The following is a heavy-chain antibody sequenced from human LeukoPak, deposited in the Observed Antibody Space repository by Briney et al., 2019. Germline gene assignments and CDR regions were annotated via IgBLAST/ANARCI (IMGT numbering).Heavy chain of an antibody. D-gene: IGHD5-18*01. CDR3: ARGQYSYALDH. CDR2: INHSGST. Sequence: SETLSLTCAVYGGSFSGYYWSWIRQPPGKGLEWIGEINHSGSTNYNPSLKSRVTISVDTSKNQFSLKLSSVTAADTAVYYCARGQYSYALDHWGQGTLVTVSS. CDR1: GGSFSGYY. J-gene: IGHJ4*02. V-gene: IGHV4-34*01.